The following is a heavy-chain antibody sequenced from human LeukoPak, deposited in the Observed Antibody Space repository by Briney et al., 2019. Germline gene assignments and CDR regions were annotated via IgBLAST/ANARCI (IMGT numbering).Heavy chain of an antibody. CDR3: AREGLVAALDY. CDR1: GRTFTGQY. D-gene: IGHD2-15*01. J-gene: IGHJ4*02. Sequence: ASVKVSCKASGRTFTGQYMHWVRQAPGHGLEWMGWISPNNGATKYAQKFQGRVTMTRGTSVSTAYLELSRLGSDDTAVYYCAREGLVAALDYWGQGSLVTVSS. V-gene: IGHV1-2*02. CDR2: ISPNNGAT.